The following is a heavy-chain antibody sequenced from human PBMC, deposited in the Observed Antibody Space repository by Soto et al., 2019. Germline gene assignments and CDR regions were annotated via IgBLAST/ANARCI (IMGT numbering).Heavy chain of an antibody. V-gene: IGHV4-30-4*01. Sequence: SETLSLTCTVSGGSIRSGGYYWSWVRQNPRRGLEWIGNIYYSGNTYYNPSLKSRLTISVDTSKNQFSLKLSSVTAADTAVYYCARDRSWKNYYYYGMDVWGQGTTVTVSS. CDR2: IYYSGNT. CDR1: GGSIRSGGYY. J-gene: IGHJ6*02. D-gene: IGHD1-1*01. CDR3: ARDRSWKNYYYYGMDV.